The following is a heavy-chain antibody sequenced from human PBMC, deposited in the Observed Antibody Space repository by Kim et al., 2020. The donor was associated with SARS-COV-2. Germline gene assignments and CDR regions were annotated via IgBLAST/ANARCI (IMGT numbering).Heavy chain of an antibody. J-gene: IGHJ6*01. CDR3: SRRLDSAYYDYGMDV. CDR1: GFIFSASA. V-gene: IGHV3-73*01. Sequence: GGSLRLSCAASGFIFSASAMHWVRQASGKGLEWVGRIRSKANSYATGYAASVKGRFTISRDDSKNTAYLQVNSLKTEDTAVYYCSRRLDSAYYDYGMDV. CDR2: IRSKANSYAT. D-gene: IGHD1-1*01.